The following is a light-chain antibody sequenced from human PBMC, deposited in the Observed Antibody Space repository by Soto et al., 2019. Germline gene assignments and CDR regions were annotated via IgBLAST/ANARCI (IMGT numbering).Light chain of an antibody. CDR2: AAS. CDR1: QGISSY. CDR3: QQYYSYPRT. J-gene: IGKJ1*01. Sequence: AIRMTQSPSSFSASTGDRVTSTCRASQGISSYLAWYQQKPGKAPKLLIYAASTLQSGGPSRFSGSGSGTDFTLTISCLQSEDFATYYCQQYYSYPRTFGQGTKV. V-gene: IGKV1-8*01.